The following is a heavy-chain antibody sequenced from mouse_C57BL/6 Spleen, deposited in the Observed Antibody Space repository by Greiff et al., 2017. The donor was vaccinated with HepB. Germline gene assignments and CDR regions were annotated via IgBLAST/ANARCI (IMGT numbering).Heavy chain of an antibody. V-gene: IGHV1-80*01. D-gene: IGHD2-2*01. Sequence: QVQLQQSGAELVKPGASVKISCKASGYAFSSYWMNWVKQRPGKGLEWIGQIYPGDGDTNYNGKFKGKATLTADKSSSTAYMQLSSLTSEDSAVYFCARSDGYGRVWFAYWGQGTLVTVSA. CDR1: GYAFSSYW. CDR3: ARSDGYGRVWFAY. J-gene: IGHJ3*01. CDR2: IYPGDGDT.